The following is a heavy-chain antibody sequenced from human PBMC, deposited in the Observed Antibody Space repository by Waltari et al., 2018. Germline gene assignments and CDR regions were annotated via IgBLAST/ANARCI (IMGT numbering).Heavy chain of an antibody. Sequence: QVQLVESGGTVVRPGKSLRLSCVGSGFIFVCNGLYWVRQAPGKGLEWVAGVSYDGSETYYGDSVKGRFTISRDNSNNTLHLQMTSLRDEDTAIFYCARGPVDGTKRGAFDIWGQGTMVTVSS. V-gene: IGHV3-30*19. J-gene: IGHJ3*02. CDR2: VSYDGSET. CDR3: ARGPVDGTKRGAFDI. CDR1: GFIFVCNG. D-gene: IGHD1-1*01.